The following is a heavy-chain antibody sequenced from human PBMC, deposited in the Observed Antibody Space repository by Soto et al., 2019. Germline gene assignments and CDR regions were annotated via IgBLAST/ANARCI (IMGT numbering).Heavy chain of an antibody. Sequence: PGGSLRLSCAASGFTFSNAWMNWVRQAPGKGLQWVSTISGSGSHTYYADSVRGRVTISRDNSRNTLYVQMNNLRAVDTAVYYCAKEREPGLYYFDYWGQGTLVTVSS. CDR3: AKEREPGLYYFDY. V-gene: IGHV3-23*01. CDR1: GFTFSNAW. D-gene: IGHD1-1*01. J-gene: IGHJ4*02. CDR2: ISGSGSHT.